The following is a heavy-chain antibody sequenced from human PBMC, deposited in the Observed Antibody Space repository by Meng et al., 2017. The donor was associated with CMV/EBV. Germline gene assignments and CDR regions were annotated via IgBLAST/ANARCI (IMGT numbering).Heavy chain of an antibody. J-gene: IGHJ6*02. V-gene: IGHV1-46*01. CDR1: GYTFTSYY. D-gene: IGHD3-3*01. Sequence: ASVKVSCKASGYTFTSYYMHWVRQAPGQGLEWMGIINPSGGSTSYAQKFQGRVTMTRDTSTSTVYMELSSLRSEDTAVYYCARCCLGDNYDFWSGYFNYYYYYGMDVWGQGTTVTVSS. CDR3: ARCCLGDNYDFWSGYFNYYYYYGMDV. CDR2: INPSGGST.